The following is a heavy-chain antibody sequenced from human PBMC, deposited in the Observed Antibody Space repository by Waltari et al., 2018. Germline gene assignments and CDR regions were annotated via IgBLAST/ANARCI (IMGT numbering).Heavy chain of an antibody. D-gene: IGHD1-26*01. Sequence: EVQLVASGGGLVKPGGSLRLSCPASGFTFGTYTMSWVRQAPGKGPEWFSSISSAGSYKYYADSMKGRFTISRDNARNSVYLQMNSLRVDDTAVYYCARVNSGTPNWFDPWGQGTQVTVSS. J-gene: IGHJ5*02. CDR1: GFTFGTYT. CDR2: ISSAGSYK. CDR3: ARVNSGTPNWFDP. V-gene: IGHV3-21*02.